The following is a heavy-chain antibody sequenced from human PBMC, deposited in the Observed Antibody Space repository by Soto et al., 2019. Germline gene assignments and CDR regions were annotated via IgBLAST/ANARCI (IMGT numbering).Heavy chain of an antibody. CDR2: IIPIFGTA. Sequence: SVKVSCKASGGTFSSYAISWVRQAPGQGLEWMGGIIPIFGTANYAQKFQGRVTITADESTSTAYMELSSLRSEDTAVYYCAREDYYGSGNFDYWGQGTLVTVSS. V-gene: IGHV1-69*13. J-gene: IGHJ4*02. CDR3: AREDYYGSGNFDY. CDR1: GGTFSSYA. D-gene: IGHD3-10*01.